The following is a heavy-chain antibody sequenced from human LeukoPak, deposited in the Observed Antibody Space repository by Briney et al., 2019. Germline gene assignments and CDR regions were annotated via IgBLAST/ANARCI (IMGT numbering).Heavy chain of an antibody. V-gene: IGHV4-39*07. CDR3: ARNHQGRTYYYYYYYMDV. CDR1: GDSFSSSSYH. CDR2: INYSGTT. J-gene: IGHJ6*03. D-gene: IGHD1-14*01. Sequence: PSETLSLTCSVSGDSFSSSSYHWGWIRQPPGKGLEWIGSINYSGTTYYNPSLKSQVTISVDTSKNQFSLKLSSVTAADTAVYYCARNHQGRTYYYYYYYMDVWGKGTTVTVSS.